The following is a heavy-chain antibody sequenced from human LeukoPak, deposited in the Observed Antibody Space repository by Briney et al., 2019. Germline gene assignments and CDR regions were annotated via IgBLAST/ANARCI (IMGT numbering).Heavy chain of an antibody. V-gene: IGHV3-74*01. CDR3: ARSLVVGGTRPNDY. CDR2: INTDGSST. J-gene: IGHJ4*02. Sequence: SGGSLRLSCAASGFTFSSYWMHWVRQAPGKGLVWVSHINTDGSSTTYADSVKGRFTISRDNSKNTLYLQMSSLTVEDTAVYFCARSLVVGGTRPNDYWGQGTLVTVAS. D-gene: IGHD2-15*01. CDR1: GFTFSSYW.